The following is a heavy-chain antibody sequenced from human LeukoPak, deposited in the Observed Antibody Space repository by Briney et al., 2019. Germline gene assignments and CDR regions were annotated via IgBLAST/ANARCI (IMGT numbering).Heavy chain of an antibody. J-gene: IGHJ4*02. Sequence: GGSLRLSCAASGFTFSDYYMSWIRQAPGKGLEWVSYISSSGSTIYYADSVKGRFTISRDNAKNSLYLQMNSLKTEDTAVYYCTTQYYGSGSYYRGYFDYWGQGTLVTVSS. V-gene: IGHV3-11*01. CDR3: TTQYYGSGSYYRGYFDY. CDR2: ISSSGSTI. CDR1: GFTFSDYY. D-gene: IGHD3-10*01.